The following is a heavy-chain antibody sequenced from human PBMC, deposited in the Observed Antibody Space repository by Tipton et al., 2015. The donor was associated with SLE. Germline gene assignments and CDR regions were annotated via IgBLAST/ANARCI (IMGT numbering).Heavy chain of an antibody. V-gene: IGHV4-34*01. CDR3: ARDVGPGWFDP. D-gene: IGHD1-26*01. CDR2: INHSGST. J-gene: IGHJ5*02. CDR1: GGSFSGYY. Sequence: TLSLTCAIYGGSFSGYYWSWIRQPPGKGLEWIGEINHSGSTNYNPSLKSRVTISVDTSKNQFSLKLSAVTAADTAVYYCARDVGPGWFDPWGQGTPVTVSS.